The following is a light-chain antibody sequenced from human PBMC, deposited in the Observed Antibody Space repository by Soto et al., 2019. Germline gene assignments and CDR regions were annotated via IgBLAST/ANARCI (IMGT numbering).Light chain of an antibody. V-gene: IGLV7-43*01. CDR1: TGAVTSGHY. Sequence: QAVVTKEHSLTVSPGGTVTLTCASSTGAVTSGHYQNWFQQKPGQAPRALIHSTHNKHSWTPARFSGSLLGGKAALTLSGVQPEDEAEYYCLLYYGDSWMVGGGTKLTVL. J-gene: IGLJ3*02. CDR3: LLYYGDSWM. CDR2: STH.